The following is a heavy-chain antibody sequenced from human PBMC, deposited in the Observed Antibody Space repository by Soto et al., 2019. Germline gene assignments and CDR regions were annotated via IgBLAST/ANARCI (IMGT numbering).Heavy chain of an antibody. CDR1: GYSFTSYW. V-gene: IGHV5-51*01. CDR3: SRGLRSWRGGSCYPCYYGMGV. D-gene: IGHD2-15*01. CDR2: IYPGDSDT. J-gene: IGHJ6*01. Sequence: GESLKISCKGSGYSFTSYWIGWVRQMPGKGLEWMGIIYPGDSDTRYSPSFQGQVTISADKSISTAYLQWSSLKASDTAMYYCSRGLRSWRGGSCYPCYYGMGVCGKETTVTASS.